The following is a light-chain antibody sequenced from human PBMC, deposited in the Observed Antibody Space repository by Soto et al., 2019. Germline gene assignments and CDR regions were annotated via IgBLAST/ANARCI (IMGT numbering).Light chain of an antibody. Sequence: SVLTQRPSVSRSPGQSVTISCPGTSSKVGSYNRVSWYQQPPGTAPKLMIYEGSNRPSGDPDRFSGSKSGNTASLTISALQAEYVADYDSNAYTSSSTYVFGTGSKVT. J-gene: IGLJ1*01. CDR1: SSKVGSYNR. CDR2: EGS. V-gene: IGLV2-18*02. CDR3: NAYTSSSTYV.